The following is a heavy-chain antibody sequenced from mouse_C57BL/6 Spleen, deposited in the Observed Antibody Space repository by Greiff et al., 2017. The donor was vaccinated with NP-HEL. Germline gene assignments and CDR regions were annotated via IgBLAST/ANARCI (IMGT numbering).Heavy chain of an antibody. J-gene: IGHJ4*01. Sequence: VQLQQSGAELARPGASVKLSCKASGYTFTSYGISWVKQRPGQGLEWIGEIYPRSGNTYYNEKFKGKATLTADKSSSTAYMELRSLTSEDSAVYFCARRVADAMDYWGQGTSVTVSS. V-gene: IGHV1-81*01. CDR1: GYTFTSYG. D-gene: IGHD1-1*01. CDR2: IYPRSGNT. CDR3: ARRVADAMDY.